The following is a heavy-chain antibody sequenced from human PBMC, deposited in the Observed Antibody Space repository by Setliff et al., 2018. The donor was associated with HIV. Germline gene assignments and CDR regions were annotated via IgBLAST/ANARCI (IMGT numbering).Heavy chain of an antibody. J-gene: IGHJ4*02. D-gene: IGHD1-20*01. CDR2: IYYSGST. CDR3: GRARSSWYNTSPYYFDS. Sequence: SETLSLTCTVSGGSISNSRYYWSWIRQPPGKGLEWIGSIYYSGSTYYNPSLKSRVTISIDTSKNQFSLNLTSVTAADTAVYYCGRARSSWYNTSPYYFDSWGQGTLVTVSS. CDR1: GGSISNSRYY. V-gene: IGHV4-39*01.